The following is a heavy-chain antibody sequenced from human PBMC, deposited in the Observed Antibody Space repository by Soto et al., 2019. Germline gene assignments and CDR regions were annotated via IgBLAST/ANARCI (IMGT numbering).Heavy chain of an antibody. J-gene: IGHJ5*02. D-gene: IGHD2-2*01. Sequence: PGGSLRLSCAASGFTVSSNYMSWVRQAPGKGLEWVSVIYSGGSTYYADSVKGRFTISRDNSKNTLYLQMNSLRAEDTAVYYCARAGRYCSSTSCSPGWFDPWGQGTLVTVSS. CDR3: ARAGRYCSSTSCSPGWFDP. V-gene: IGHV3-53*01. CDR2: IYSGGST. CDR1: GFTVSSNY.